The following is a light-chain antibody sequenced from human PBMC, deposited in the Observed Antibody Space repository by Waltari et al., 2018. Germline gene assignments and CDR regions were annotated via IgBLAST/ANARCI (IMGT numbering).Light chain of an antibody. CDR2: GAS. CDR1: QSVSSSY. J-gene: IGKJ2*01. Sequence: DIVLTQSPGTLSLSPGERATLPCRAIQSVSSSYLAWYQQKPGQAPRLLIYGASSRATGIPDRFRGSGSGTDFTLTISRLEPEDFAVYYCQQYGSSPMYTFGQGTKLEIK. V-gene: IGKV3-20*01. CDR3: QQYGSSPMYT.